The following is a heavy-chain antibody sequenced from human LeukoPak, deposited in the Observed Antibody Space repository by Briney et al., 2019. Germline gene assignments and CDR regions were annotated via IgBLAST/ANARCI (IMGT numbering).Heavy chain of an antibody. Sequence: SETLSLTCTVSGGSISVYYSSCIRQPPGKGRGRGGHIYYSGSTNYYPSLKRRVTISVAPAKNPFSLKLRSVTAADTAGYDFSSCGSRLYNWFDSWRQGTLVTVSS. CDR2: IYYSGST. CDR3: SSCGSRLYNWFDS. J-gene: IGHJ5*01. V-gene: IGHV4-59*12. CDR1: GGSISVYY.